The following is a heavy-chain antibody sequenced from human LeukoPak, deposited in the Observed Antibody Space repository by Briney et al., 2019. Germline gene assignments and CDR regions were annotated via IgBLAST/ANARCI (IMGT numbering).Heavy chain of an antibody. J-gene: IGHJ3*02. D-gene: IGHD3-22*01. Sequence: SVRVSCKTSGGTFSSYAINWVRQAPGQGLEWMGRIIPIFRSTNYAQTFQGRATISTEQSTNTAYMELRILRSEDTAVYYCARDIPGSSGHFNDAFDMWGQGTMVTVS. CDR2: IIPIFRST. CDR3: ARDIPGSSGHFNDAFDM. CDR1: GGTFSSYA. V-gene: IGHV1-69*05.